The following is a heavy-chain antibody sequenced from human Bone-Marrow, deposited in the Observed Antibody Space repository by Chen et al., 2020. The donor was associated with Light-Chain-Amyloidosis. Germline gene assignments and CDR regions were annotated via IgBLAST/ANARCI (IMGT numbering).Heavy chain of an antibody. CDR3: AKWGPYYYDSSGYYDTDAFDI. J-gene: IGHJ3*02. CDR1: GFTFSSYA. D-gene: IGHD3-22*01. V-gene: IGHV3-23*04. Sequence: EVQLVESGGGLVQPGGSLRLSCAGSGFTFSSYAMSWVRQAPGKGLGWVSAISGSGGSTYYADSVKGRFTISRDNSKNTLYLQMNSLRAEDTAVYYCAKWGPYYYDSSGYYDTDAFDIWGQGTMVTVSS. CDR2: ISGSGGST.